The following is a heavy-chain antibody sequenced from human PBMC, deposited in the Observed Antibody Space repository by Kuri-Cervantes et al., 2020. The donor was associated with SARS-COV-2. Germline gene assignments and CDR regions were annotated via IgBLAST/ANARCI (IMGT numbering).Heavy chain of an antibody. CDR1: GGSIISSGNY. V-gene: IGHV4-39*01. J-gene: IGHJ5*02. Sequence: ESLKISCSVSGGSIISSGNYWGWIRQPPGKGLEWVGSIYYTGSTSYNPSLKSRVTISVDTSKNQFSLRLSSVTAADTAAYYCARHPLITLKEGWFDPWGQGTLVTVSS. D-gene: IGHD3-22*01. CDR3: ARHPLITLKEGWFDP. CDR2: IYYTGST.